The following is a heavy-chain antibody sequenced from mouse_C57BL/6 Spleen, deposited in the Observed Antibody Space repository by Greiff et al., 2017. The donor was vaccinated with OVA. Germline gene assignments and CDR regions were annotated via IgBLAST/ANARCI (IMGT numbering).Heavy chain of an antibody. V-gene: IGHV1-50*01. CDR3: ARSGDLSRGYFDV. Sequence: QVQLQQSGAELVKPGASVKLSCKASGYTFTSYWMQWVKQRPGQGLEWIGEIDPSDSYTNYNQKFKGKATLTVDTSSSTAYMQLSSLTSEDSAVYYCARSGDLSRGYFDVWGTGTTVTVSS. J-gene: IGHJ1*03. CDR2: IDPSDSYT. CDR1: GYTFTSYW. D-gene: IGHD2-3*01.